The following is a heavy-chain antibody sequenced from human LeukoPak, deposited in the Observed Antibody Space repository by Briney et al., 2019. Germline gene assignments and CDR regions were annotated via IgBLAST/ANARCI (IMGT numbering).Heavy chain of an antibody. D-gene: IGHD3-3*01. Sequence: SETLSLTCAVSGYSISSGYYWGWIRQPPGKGLEWIGSIYHSGSTYYNPSLKSRVTISVDTSKNQFSLKLSSVTAADTAVYYCARVVTIFGVVIPSDYYYYMDVWGKGTTVTVSS. CDR2: IYHSGST. J-gene: IGHJ6*03. CDR1: GYSISSGYY. V-gene: IGHV4-38-2*01. CDR3: ARVVTIFGVVIPSDYYYYMDV.